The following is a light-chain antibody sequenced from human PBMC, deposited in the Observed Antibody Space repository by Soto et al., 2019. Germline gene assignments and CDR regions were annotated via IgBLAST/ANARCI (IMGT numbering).Light chain of an antibody. CDR3: QQYNSYSPVT. J-gene: IGKJ2*01. CDR2: IAS. CDR1: QGISNY. Sequence: IQLTQSPSSLSASVGDRVTITCRASQGISNYLAWYQQKPGKAPKLLIYIASTLQGGVPSRFSGSGSGTEFTLTISSLQPDDFATYSCQQYNSYSPVTFGQGTKVDIK. V-gene: IGKV1-9*01.